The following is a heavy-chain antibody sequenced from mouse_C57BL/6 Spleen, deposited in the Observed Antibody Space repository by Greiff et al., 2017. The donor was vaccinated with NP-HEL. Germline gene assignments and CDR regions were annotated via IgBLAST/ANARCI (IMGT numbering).Heavy chain of an antibody. CDR1: GFTFSSYA. J-gene: IGHJ2*01. V-gene: IGHV5-4*01. CDR3: ARDRRGYSKAFDY. D-gene: IGHD2-12*01. CDR2: ISDGGSYT. Sequence: EVKLVESGGGLVKPGGSLKLSCAASGFTFSSYAMSWVRQTPEKRLEWVATISDGGSYTYYPDNVKGRFTISRDNAKNNLYLQMSHLKSEDTAMYYCARDRRGYSKAFDYWGQGTTLTVSS.